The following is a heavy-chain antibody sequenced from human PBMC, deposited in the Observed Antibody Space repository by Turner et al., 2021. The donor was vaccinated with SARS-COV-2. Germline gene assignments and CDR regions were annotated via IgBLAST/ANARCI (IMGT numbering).Heavy chain of an antibody. V-gene: IGHV4-59*01. D-gene: IGHD3-22*01. CDR2: IYNSGRT. CDR3: ARVRYDSTGYPFDP. J-gene: IGHJ5*02. Sequence: QVRLQESGPGLVKPSAPLSLTCTVSGDSITGYFWNWIRQPPGKGLEWIGYIYNSGRTNYNPYLKSRVTISVDTSKNQFSLKLSSVSAADTAVYYCARVRYDSTGYPFDPWGQGTLVTVSS. CDR1: GDSITGYF.